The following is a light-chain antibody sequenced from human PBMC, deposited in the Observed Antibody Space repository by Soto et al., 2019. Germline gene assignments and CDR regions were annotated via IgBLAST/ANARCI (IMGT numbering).Light chain of an antibody. Sequence: QAVVTQPHSVSGAPGQRVTISCTGSSSNIGAGYDVHWYQQVPGTAPKLVIYGNNNRPSGVPDRFSASNSGASASLAITGLRAEDEADYYCQSYDTNLSDVVFGGGTKLTVL. CDR1: SSNIGAGYD. J-gene: IGLJ2*01. V-gene: IGLV1-40*03. CDR2: GNN. CDR3: QSYDTNLSDVV.